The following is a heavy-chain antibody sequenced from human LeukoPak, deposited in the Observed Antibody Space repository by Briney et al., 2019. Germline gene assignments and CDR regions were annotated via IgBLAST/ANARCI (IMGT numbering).Heavy chain of an antibody. J-gene: IGHJ4*02. V-gene: IGHV3-48*04. CDR1: GFTFSSYG. Sequence: PGGSLRLSCTASGFTFSSYGMNWVRRAPRKGLEWVSYINGPSSAIYYADSVKGRFTISRDNAKTSLYLQMNSLRAEDTAVYYCARALIGDDDKLDYWGQGTLVTVSS. D-gene: IGHD2-21*02. CDR3: ARALIGDDDKLDY. CDR2: INGPSSAI.